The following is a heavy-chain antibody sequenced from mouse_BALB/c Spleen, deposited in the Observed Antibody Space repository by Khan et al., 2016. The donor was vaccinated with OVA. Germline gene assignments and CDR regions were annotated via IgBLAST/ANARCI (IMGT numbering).Heavy chain of an antibody. CDR1: GYSITSDYV. Sequence: EVQLQESGPGLVKPSQSLSLTCTVTGYSITSDYVWNWIRQFPGNRLEWMGNITYSGRTSYTPSLKSRISITRDTSKNQFFLQLNSVTFDDTATYYCSGGRAYWGQGTLVTVSA. V-gene: IGHV3-2*02. J-gene: IGHJ3*01. D-gene: IGHD3-3*01. CDR3: SGGRAY. CDR2: ITYSGRT.